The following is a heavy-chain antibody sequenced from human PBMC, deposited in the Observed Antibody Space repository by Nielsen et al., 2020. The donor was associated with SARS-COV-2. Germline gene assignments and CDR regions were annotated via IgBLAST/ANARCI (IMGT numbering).Heavy chain of an antibody. V-gene: IGHV3-23*01. CDR1: GLSFNSYA. D-gene: IGHD2-15*01. J-gene: IGHJ2*01. CDR3: AKVAGTPPVVVRYFDL. CDR2: IFASGLGT. Sequence: GESLKISCAASGLSFNSYAMTWVRQAPGKGLEWVSAIFASGLGTYYADSVKGRFTISRDNSRNTLYLQMDSLRVDDTAVYFCAKVAGTPPVVVRYFDLWGRGTLVSVSS.